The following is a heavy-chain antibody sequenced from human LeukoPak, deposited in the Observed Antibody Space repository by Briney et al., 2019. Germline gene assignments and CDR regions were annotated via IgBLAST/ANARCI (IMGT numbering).Heavy chain of an antibody. D-gene: IGHD1-26*01. V-gene: IGHV3-23*01. CDR2: ISGSGGST. Sequence: GGSLRLSCAASGFTFSSYAMSWVRQAPGKGLEWVSAISGSGGSTYYADSVKGQFTISRDNSKNTLYLQMNSLRDEDTAVYYCAKVCIFSLGATIDDAFDIWGQGTMVTVSS. CDR3: AKVCIFSLGATIDDAFDI. CDR1: GFTFSSYA. J-gene: IGHJ3*02.